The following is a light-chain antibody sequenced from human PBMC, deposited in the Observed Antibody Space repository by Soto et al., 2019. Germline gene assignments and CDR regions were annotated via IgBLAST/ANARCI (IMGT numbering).Light chain of an antibody. Sequence: SPLSCWSSQSVLYSSNNKNYLAWYQQKPGQPPKLLIYWASTRESGVPDRFSGSGSGTEFTLTISSLQAEDVAVYYCQQYYSFPLTFGGGTKVEIK. CDR1: QSVLYSSNNKNY. CDR3: QQYYSFPLT. V-gene: IGKV4-1*01. J-gene: IGKJ4*01. CDR2: WAS.